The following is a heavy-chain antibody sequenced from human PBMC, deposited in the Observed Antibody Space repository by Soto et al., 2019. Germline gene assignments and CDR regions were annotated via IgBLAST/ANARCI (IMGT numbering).Heavy chain of an antibody. V-gene: IGHV1-69*01. Sequence: QVQLVQSGAEVKQPGSSVKVPCKASGGTFSSYAISWVRQAPGQGLEWMGGIIPISGTANYAQKFQGRVTITADESTSTAYMELSSLRSEDTAVYYCARSQGSSTSLEIYYYYYYGMDVWGQGTTVTVSS. D-gene: IGHD2-2*01. CDR1: GGTFSSYA. CDR3: ARSQGSSTSLEIYYYYYYGMDV. J-gene: IGHJ6*02. CDR2: IIPISGTA.